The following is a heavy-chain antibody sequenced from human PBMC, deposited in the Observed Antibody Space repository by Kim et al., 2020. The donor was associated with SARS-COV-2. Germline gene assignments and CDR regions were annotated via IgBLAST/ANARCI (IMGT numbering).Heavy chain of an antibody. CDR3: ARDPGSSSWYVGRYYYYYYGMDV. V-gene: IGHV4-31*03. CDR2: IYYSGST. CDR1: GGSISSGGYY. D-gene: IGHD6-13*01. J-gene: IGHJ6*02. Sequence: SETLSLTCTVSGGSISSGGYYWSWIRQHPGKGLEWIGYIYYSGSTYYNPSLKSRVTISVDTSKNQFSLKLSSVTAADTAVYYCARDPGSSSWYVGRYYYYYYGMDVWGQGTTVTVSS.